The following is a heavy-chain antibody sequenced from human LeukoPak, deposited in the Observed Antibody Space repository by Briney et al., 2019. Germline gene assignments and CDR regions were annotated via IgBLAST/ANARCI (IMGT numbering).Heavy chain of an antibody. V-gene: IGHV3-21*01. CDR1: GFTFSNYN. D-gene: IGHD3-10*02. J-gene: IGHJ6*04. CDR3: AELGITMIGGV. CDR2: ITSSSSYI. Sequence: PGGSLRLSCAGSGFTFSNYNMNWVRQAPGKGLEWVSSITSSSSYIYYADSVKGRFTISRDNAKNSLYLHINSLRAEDTAVYYCAELGITMIGGVWGKGTTVTISS.